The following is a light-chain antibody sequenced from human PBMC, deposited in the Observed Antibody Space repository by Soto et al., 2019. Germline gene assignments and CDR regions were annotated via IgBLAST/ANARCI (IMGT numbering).Light chain of an antibody. V-gene: IGKV3-11*01. J-gene: IGKJ1*01. CDR1: QSVGSY. CDR3: QHRGNWPVT. CDR2: DAS. Sequence: EIVLTQSPATLSLSPGERATLSCRASQSVGSYFAWYQQKPGKAPRLLIYDASNRATGIPARFSGSGSGTDFTLTINSLEPDDFAVSYCQHRGNWPVTFGQGTRVDIK.